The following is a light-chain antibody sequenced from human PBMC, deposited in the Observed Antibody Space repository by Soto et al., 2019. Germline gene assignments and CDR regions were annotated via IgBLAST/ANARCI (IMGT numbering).Light chain of an antibody. J-gene: IGKJ2*01. CDR1: QSVSSYY. V-gene: IGKV3-20*01. CDR3: QQYGSSLYT. CDR2: GAS. Sequence: EIVLTQSPGTLSLSPGERATLSCRASQSVSSYYLAWYQQKPGQAPRLLIYGASSRATGIPDRFSGSGSGTDFTLTISSLEPEDFALYYCQQYGSSLYTFGQGTKLEIK.